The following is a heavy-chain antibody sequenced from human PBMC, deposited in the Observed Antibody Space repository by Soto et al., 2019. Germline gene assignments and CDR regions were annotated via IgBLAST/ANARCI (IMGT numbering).Heavy chain of an antibody. CDR1: GGSISSGGYY. CDR2: IYYSGST. CDR3: ARDLRFRGFYGMDV. V-gene: IGHV4-31*03. J-gene: IGHJ6*02. Sequence: QVQLQESSPGLVKPSQTLSLTCTVSGGSISSGGYYWSWIRQHPGKGLEWIGYIYYSGSTYYNPSLQSRVTISVDTSKNQFSLKLSSVTAADTAVYYCARDLRFRGFYGMDVWGQGTTVTVSS. D-gene: IGHD3-10*01.